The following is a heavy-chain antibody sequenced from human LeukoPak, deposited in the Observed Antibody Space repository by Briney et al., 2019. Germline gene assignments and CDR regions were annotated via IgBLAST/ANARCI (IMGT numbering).Heavy chain of an antibody. Sequence: GGSLRLSCAASGFTFSTYSMNWVRQAPGKGLACVSYISSSGSTIYYADSVKGRFTISRDNAKNSLYLQMNSLRAEDTAVYYCARGRVPAAIPVGRNWGQGTLVTVSS. CDR2: ISSSGSTI. CDR1: GFTFSTYS. J-gene: IGHJ4*02. CDR3: ARGRVPAAIPVGRN. V-gene: IGHV3-48*01. D-gene: IGHD2-2*02.